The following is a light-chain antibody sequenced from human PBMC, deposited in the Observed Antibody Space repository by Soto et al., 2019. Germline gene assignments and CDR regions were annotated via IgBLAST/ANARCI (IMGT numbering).Light chain of an antibody. J-gene: IGKJ1*01. CDR2: KSS. CDR1: QSVSIW. CDR3: QQYNSWT. Sequence: DIQMTQSPSTLSASEGDRVTISCRASQSVSIWLAWYQQKPGRAPKLLIYKSSILESGVPSRFSGSGSGTEFTLTISSLQPDDFATYYCQQYNSWTFGQGTKVEIK. V-gene: IGKV1-5*03.